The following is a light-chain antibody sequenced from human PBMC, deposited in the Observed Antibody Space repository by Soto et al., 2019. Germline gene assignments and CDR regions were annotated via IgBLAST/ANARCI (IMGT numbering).Light chain of an antibody. CDR3: QQYYSTPPYT. CDR2: WAS. CDR1: QSVLYSSNNKNY. V-gene: IGKV4-1*01. J-gene: IGKJ2*01. Sequence: DIVMTPSPDSLAVSLGERATINCKSSQSVLYSSNNKNYLAWYQQKPGQPPKLLIYWASTRESGVPDRFSGSGSGTDFTLTISSLRAEDVAVYYCQQYYSTPPYTFGQGTKLEIK.